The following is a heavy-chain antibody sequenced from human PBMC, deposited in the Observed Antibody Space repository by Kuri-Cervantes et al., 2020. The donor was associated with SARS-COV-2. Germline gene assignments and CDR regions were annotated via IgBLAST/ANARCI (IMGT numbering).Heavy chain of an antibody. J-gene: IGHJ4*02. D-gene: IGHD3-22*01. V-gene: IGHV3-30*18. CDR2: ISYDGSNK. Sequence: GGSLRLSCAASGFTFSSYGMHWVRQAPGKGLEWVAVISYDGSNKYYADSVKGRFTISRDNSKNTLYLQMNSLRAEDTAVYYCAKDLGIVVVISASIDYWAQGTLVTVSS. CDR1: GFTFSSYG. CDR3: AKDLGIVVVISASIDY.